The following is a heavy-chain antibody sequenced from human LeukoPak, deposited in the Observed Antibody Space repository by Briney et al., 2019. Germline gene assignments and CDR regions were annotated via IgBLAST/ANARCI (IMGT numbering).Heavy chain of an antibody. CDR3: ARTDGYSTVTASLGY. J-gene: IGHJ4*02. Sequence: GGSLRLSCAASGFTFSSYAMHWVRQAPGKGLEWVAVISNDGSNKYYADSVKGRFTISRDNSKNTLYLQMNSLRAEDTAVYYCARTDGYSTVTASLGYWGQGTLVTVSS. D-gene: IGHD4-17*01. CDR2: ISNDGSNK. CDR1: GFTFSSYA. V-gene: IGHV3-30*04.